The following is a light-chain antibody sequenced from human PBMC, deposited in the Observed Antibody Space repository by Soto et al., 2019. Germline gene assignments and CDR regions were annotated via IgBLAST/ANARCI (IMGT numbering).Light chain of an antibody. CDR2: KTS. CDR3: QQYKTYSRT. CDR1: QSISPW. V-gene: IGKV1-5*03. J-gene: IGKJ1*01. Sequence: NQMTQSPSTLSASVGDRVTITCRASQSISPWLAWYQQKPGKAPKVLIYKTSTLQSGVPSRFSGSGSGTEFTLTISSLQPDDFAIYYCQQYKTYSRTFGQGTKVEI.